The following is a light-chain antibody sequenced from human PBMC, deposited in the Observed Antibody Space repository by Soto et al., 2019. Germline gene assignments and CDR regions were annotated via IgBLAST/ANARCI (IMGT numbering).Light chain of an antibody. CDR2: EVN. J-gene: IGLJ1*01. CDR3: SSYAGSTNV. CDR1: SSDVGGYNY. V-gene: IGLV2-8*01. Sequence: QSVLTQPPSASGSPGQSVAISCTGTSSDVGGYNYVSWYQQHPGKAPKLMIYEVNKRPSGVPDRFSGSKSGNTASLTVSGLQADHEDDYYCSSYAGSTNVFGTGTQVTV.